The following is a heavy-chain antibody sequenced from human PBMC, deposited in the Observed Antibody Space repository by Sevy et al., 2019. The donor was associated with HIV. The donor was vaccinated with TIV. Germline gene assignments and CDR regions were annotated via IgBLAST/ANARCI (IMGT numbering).Heavy chain of an antibody. CDR2: ISYDGSNK. CDR3: AKEWGWQWLVQDYYYYYGMDV. J-gene: IGHJ6*02. D-gene: IGHD6-19*01. V-gene: IGHV3-30*18. CDR1: GFTFSSYG. Sequence: GESLKISCAASGFTFSSYGMHWVRQAPGKGLEWVAVISYDGSNKYYADSVKGRFTISRDNSKNTLYLQMNSLRAEDTAVYYCAKEWGWQWLVQDYYYYYGMDVWGQWTTVTVSS.